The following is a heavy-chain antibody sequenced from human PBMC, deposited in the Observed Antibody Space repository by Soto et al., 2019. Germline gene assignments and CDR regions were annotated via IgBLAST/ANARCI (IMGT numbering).Heavy chain of an antibody. CDR1: GFTFSDHV. CDR2: ISSDGNNE. V-gene: IGHV3-30*03. J-gene: IGHJ4*02. Sequence: TGGSLSLSCEVSGFTFSDHVMHWVRQAPGKGLHWLSLISSDGNNEFYADSVRGRFAISRDNSKNRLFLQMNSLRPEDTAMYYCARGLVAGATIADYWGQGTLVTVS. D-gene: IGHD1-26*01. CDR3: ARGLVAGATIADY.